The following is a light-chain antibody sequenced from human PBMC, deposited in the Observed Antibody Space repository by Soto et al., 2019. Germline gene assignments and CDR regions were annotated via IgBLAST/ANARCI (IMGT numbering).Light chain of an antibody. V-gene: IGKV1-39*01. CDR2: AAS. CDR3: QQSFSVPPT. CDR1: QTISSW. J-gene: IGKJ5*01. Sequence: DIQMTQSPSTLSGPVGDRVTITCRASQTISSWLAWYQQKPGKAPKLLIYAASTLQSGVPSGFSGSGSGTNFSLTISNLQPEDFATYYCQQSFSVPPTFGQGTRLEI.